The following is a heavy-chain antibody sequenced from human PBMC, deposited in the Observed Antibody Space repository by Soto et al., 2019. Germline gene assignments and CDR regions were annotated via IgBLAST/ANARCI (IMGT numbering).Heavy chain of an antibody. D-gene: IGHD5-12*01. Sequence: SETLSLTCTVSGGSISSYYWSWIRQPPGKGLEWIGYIYYSGSTNYNPSLKSRVTISVDTSKNQFSLKLSSVTAADTAVYYCARWLPPYYYYGMDVWGQGTTVTVSS. CDR3: ARWLPPYYYYGMDV. J-gene: IGHJ6*02. V-gene: IGHV4-59*01. CDR1: GGSISSYY. CDR2: IYYSGST.